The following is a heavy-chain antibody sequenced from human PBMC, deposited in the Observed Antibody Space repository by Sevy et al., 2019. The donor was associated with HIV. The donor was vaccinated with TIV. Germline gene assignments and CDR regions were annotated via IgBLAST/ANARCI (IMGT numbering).Heavy chain of an antibody. D-gene: IGHD1-26*01. CDR3: AKGGIGSFWSAIDY. CDR1: GFIFDDYA. V-gene: IGHV3-9*01. Sequence: GGSLRLSCSASGFIFDDYAMHWIRQAPGKGLERVASINWNSNNIGYADSVKGRFTISRDNARNSLYLQMNSLTSADKAFYYCAKGGIGSFWSAIDYWGRGTLVTVSS. CDR2: INWNSNNI. J-gene: IGHJ4*02.